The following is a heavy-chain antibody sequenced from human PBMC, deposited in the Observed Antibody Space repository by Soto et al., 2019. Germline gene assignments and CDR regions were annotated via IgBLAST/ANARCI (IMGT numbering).Heavy chain of an antibody. CDR3: ARDLRMGATTYYGMDV. CDR2: IYSGGST. J-gene: IGHJ6*02. V-gene: IGHV3-53*01. D-gene: IGHD1-26*01. Sequence: GGSLRLSCAASGFTVSSNYMSWVRQAPGKGLEWVSVIYSGGSTYYADSVKGRFTISRDNSKNTLYLQMNSLRAEDTAVYYCARDLRMGATTYYGMDVWGQWTTVTVSS. CDR1: GFTVSSNY.